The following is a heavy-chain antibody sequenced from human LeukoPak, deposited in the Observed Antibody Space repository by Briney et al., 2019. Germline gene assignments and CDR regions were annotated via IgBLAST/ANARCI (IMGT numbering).Heavy chain of an antibody. D-gene: IGHD3-9*01. CDR3: ARGTRRILRSRGYDAFDI. Sequence: PGGSLRLSCAASGFTFSSYWMSWVRQAPGKGLEWVANIKQDGSEKYYIDSVKGRFTISRDNDNNALYLQMNSLRAEDTAVYYCARGTRRILRSRGYDAFDIWGQGTMVTVSS. CDR2: IKQDGSEK. V-gene: IGHV3-7*03. CDR1: GFTFSSYW. J-gene: IGHJ3*02.